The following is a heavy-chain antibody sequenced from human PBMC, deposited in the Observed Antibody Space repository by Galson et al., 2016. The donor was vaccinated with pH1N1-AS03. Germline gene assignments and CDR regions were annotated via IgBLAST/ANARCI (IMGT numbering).Heavy chain of an antibody. V-gene: IGHV3-9*01. CDR1: GFTFDAYA. CDR3: AKSPGYCSAGSCSDQGYFDY. Sequence: SLRLSCAGSGFTFDAYAMHWVRQGPGKGLEWVSGISWNSGTIGYTDSVKGRFTISRDNAKNSLYLQMNSLRAEDTALYYCAKSPGYCSAGSCSDQGYFDYWGQGTLVTVSS. D-gene: IGHD2-15*01. J-gene: IGHJ4*02. CDR2: ISWNSGTI.